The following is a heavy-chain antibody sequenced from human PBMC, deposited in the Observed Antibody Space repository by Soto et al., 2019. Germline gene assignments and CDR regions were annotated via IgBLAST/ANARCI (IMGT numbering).Heavy chain of an antibody. CDR1: GFTFSSYA. D-gene: IGHD2-15*01. Sequence: GGSLRLSCAASGFTFSSYAKHWVRQAPGKGLEWVAVISYDGSNKYYADSVKGRFTISRDNSKNTLYLQMNSLRAEDTAVYYCARGPDIVVVVAALDYWGQGTLVTVSS. CDR3: ARGPDIVVVVAALDY. J-gene: IGHJ4*02. CDR2: ISYDGSNK. V-gene: IGHV3-30-3*01.